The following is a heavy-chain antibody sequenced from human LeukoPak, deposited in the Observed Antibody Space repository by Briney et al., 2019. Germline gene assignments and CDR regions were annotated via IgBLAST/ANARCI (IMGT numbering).Heavy chain of an antibody. D-gene: IGHD3-22*01. V-gene: IGHV3-23*01. Sequence: GGSLRLSCAASGFTFSSYVMTGVRQGPGKGLEWVPSLSGSGGGTFYADSVKGRFTISRDNSKNTLYLQMISLRTEDTAVYYCARDKADRNPWNRNYHYDSGGSLNHWGQGTLVTVSS. J-gene: IGHJ5*02. CDR3: ARDKADRNPWNRNYHYDSGGSLNH. CDR1: GFTFSSYV. CDR2: LSGSGGGT.